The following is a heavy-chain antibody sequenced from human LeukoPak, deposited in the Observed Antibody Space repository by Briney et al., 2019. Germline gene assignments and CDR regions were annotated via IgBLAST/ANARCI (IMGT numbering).Heavy chain of an antibody. J-gene: IGHJ6*03. V-gene: IGHV4-4*07. CDR1: GGSISSYY. CDR2: IYSSGST. D-gene: IGHD3-22*01. Sequence: PSETLSLTCTVSGGSISSYYWNWIRQPAGKGLEWIGRIYSSGSTNFNPSLKSRVTMSVDTSKNQLSLKLSSVTAADTAVYYCARGLWGGSSGYSNRYYYYMDVWGKGTTVTVSS. CDR3: ARGLWGGSSGYSNRYYYYMDV.